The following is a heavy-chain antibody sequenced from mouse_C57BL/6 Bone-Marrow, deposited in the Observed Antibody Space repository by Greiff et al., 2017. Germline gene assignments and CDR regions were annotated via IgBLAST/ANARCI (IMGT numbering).Heavy chain of an antibody. Sequence: QVQGVESGAELARPGASVKLSCKASGYTFTSYGISWVKQRTGQGLEWIGEIYPRSGNTYYNEKFKGKATLTADKSSSTAYMELRSLTSEDSAVYFCARLGGAWFAYWGQGTLVTVSA. CDR1: GYTFTSYG. J-gene: IGHJ3*01. V-gene: IGHV1-81*01. CDR2: IYPRSGNT. CDR3: ARLGGAWFAY. D-gene: IGHD4-1*01.